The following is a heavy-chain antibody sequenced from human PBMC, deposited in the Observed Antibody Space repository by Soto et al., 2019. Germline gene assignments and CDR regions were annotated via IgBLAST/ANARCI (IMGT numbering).Heavy chain of an antibody. V-gene: IGHV3-53*01. Sequence: HPGGSLRLSCAVSGFSVSSKYMSWVRQAAGKGLEWVAVIYAGSITFYADSVKGRFTISRDDSKNSLYLQMSSLRVEDTAVYYCARIPYDNSGTIFDYWGQGTQVTVSS. CDR2: IYAGSIT. CDR3: ARIPYDNSGTIFDY. J-gene: IGHJ4*02. D-gene: IGHD3-22*01. CDR1: GFSVSSKY.